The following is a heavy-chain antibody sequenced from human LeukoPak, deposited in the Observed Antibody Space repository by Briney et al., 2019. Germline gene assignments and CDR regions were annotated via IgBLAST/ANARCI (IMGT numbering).Heavy chain of an antibody. V-gene: IGHV3-33*01. CDR3: ARGLGYSYGYGIDY. Sequence: GGSLRLSCAASGFIFSSYAMHWVRQAPGKGPEWVAIIRYDGSNKYYAESVEGRFTISRDNSKNTLYLQMNSLRAEDTAVYSCARGLGYSYGYGIDYWGQGTLVIASS. J-gene: IGHJ4*02. CDR2: IRYDGSNK. CDR1: GFIFSSYA. D-gene: IGHD5-18*01.